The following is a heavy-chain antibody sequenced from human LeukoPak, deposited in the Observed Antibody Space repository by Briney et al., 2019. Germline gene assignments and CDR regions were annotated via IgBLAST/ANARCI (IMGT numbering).Heavy chain of an antibody. J-gene: IGHJ6*03. D-gene: IGHD3-10*01. CDR1: GGTFSSYA. CDR3: ARGGYGSGSYAIYYYYYYMDV. V-gene: IGHV1-69*05. Sequence: SVKVSCKASGGTFSSYAISWVRQAPGQGLEWMGGIIPIFGTANYVQKFQGRVTITTDESTSTAYMELSSLRSEDTAVYYCARGGYGSGSYAIYYYYYYMDVWGKGTTVTVSS. CDR2: IIPIFGTA.